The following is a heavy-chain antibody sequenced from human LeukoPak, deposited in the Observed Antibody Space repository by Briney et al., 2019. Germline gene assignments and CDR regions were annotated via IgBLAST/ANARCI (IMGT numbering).Heavy chain of an antibody. J-gene: IGHJ3*02. D-gene: IGHD4-17*01. CDR2: IYPGDSDT. Sequence: GESLKISCKGSGYSFTSYWIGWVRQMPGKGLEWMGIIYPGDSDTRYSPSFQGQVTISADKSISTAYLQWSSLKASDTAMYYCAGLVETVTTPDAFDIWGQGTMVTVSS. CDR3: AGLVETVTTPDAFDI. CDR1: GYSFTSYW. V-gene: IGHV5-51*01.